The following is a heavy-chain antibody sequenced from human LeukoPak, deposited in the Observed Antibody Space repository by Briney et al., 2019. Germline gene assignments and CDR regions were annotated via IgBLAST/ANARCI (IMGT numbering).Heavy chain of an antibody. D-gene: IGHD2-2*01. Sequence: PGESLKISCKGSGYRFTDYWIAWVRQMPGKGLEWMGIIYPGDSDTRYSPSFQGQVTISADKSISTAYLQWSSLKASDTAMYYCARSCSSTSCPGDYWGQGTLVTVSS. CDR3: ARSCSSTSCPGDY. V-gene: IGHV5-51*01. J-gene: IGHJ4*02. CDR1: GYRFTDYW. CDR2: IYPGDSDT.